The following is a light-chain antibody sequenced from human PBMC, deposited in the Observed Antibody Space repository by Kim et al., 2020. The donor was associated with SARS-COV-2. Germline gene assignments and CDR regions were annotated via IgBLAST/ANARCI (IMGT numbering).Light chain of an antibody. V-gene: IGKV1-6*01. CDR1: QGIRND. Sequence: AIQMTQSPSYLSSSVGDRVTITCRASQGIRNDLGWYQQKPGKAPKLLIYAASSLQSGVPSRFSGSGSGTDFTLTISSLQPEDFATYYCLQDYNYPRTFGQGTKVDIK. CDR3: LQDYNYPRT. J-gene: IGKJ1*01. CDR2: AAS.